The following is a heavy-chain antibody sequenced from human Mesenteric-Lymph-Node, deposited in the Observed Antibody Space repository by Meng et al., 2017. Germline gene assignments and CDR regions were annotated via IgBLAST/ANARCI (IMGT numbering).Heavy chain of an antibody. CDR2: IKQDGSEK. CDR1: GFTFSSYW. D-gene: IGHD3-22*01. Sequence: GESLKISCAASGFTFSSYWMSWVRQAPGKGLEWVANIKQDGSEKYYVDSVKGRFTISRDNAKNSLYLQMNSLRAEDTAVYYCAGDYYDSSGYYHWGQGTLVTVSS. J-gene: IGHJ4*02. V-gene: IGHV3-7*01. CDR3: AGDYYDSSGYYH.